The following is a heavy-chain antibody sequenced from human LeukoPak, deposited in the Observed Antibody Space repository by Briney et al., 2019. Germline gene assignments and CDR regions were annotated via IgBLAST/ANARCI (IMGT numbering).Heavy chain of an antibody. V-gene: IGHV3-21*01. J-gene: IGHJ4*02. CDR2: ISSSSSYI. D-gene: IGHD2-21*02. CDR1: GFTFSSYS. Sequence: GGSLRLSCAASGFTFSSYSMNWVRQVPGKGLEWVSSISSSSSYIYYADSVKGRFTISRDNAKNSVYLQMNSLRAEDTAVYFCARVRTCGGNCYHFDYWGQGALVTVSS. CDR3: ARVRTCGGNCYHFDY.